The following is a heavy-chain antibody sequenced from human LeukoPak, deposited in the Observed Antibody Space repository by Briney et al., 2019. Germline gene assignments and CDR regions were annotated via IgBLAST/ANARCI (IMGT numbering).Heavy chain of an antibody. V-gene: IGHV1-18*01. CDR2: ISAYNGNT. J-gene: IGHJ4*02. D-gene: IGHD5-12*01. Sequence: ASLKVSCKASGYTFTSYGISWVRQAPGQGLEWMGWISAYNGNTNYAQKLQGRVTMTTDTSTSTAYMELRSLRSDDTAVYYCARVEWLRFPNDYWGQGTLVTVSS. CDR3: ARVEWLRFPNDY. CDR1: GYTFTSYG.